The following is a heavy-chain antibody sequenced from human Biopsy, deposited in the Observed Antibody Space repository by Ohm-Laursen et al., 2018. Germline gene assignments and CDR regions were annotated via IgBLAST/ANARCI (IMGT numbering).Heavy chain of an antibody. CDR3: ARDTPETYDYDNDDNSPFPRRYIDY. V-gene: IGHV3-7*03. J-gene: IGHJ4*02. D-gene: IGHD3-22*01. CDR1: GFTFSSNW. Sequence: SLRLSCAASGFTFSSNWMSWVRQAPGKGLEWVANIKQDGSEKYYVDSVKGRFTISRDNAEKSLYLQMNSLRAEDTAVYYCARDTPETYDYDNDDNSPFPRRYIDYWGQGTLVTVSS. CDR2: IKQDGSEK.